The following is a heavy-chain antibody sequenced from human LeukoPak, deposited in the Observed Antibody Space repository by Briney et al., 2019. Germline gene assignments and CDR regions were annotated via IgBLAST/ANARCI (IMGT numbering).Heavy chain of an antibody. D-gene: IGHD4-11*01. CDR2: INHSGST. V-gene: IGHV4-38-2*02. J-gene: IGHJ4*02. CDR3: ARGRRTVTTRQFDY. Sequence: SETLSLTCSVSGYSISSGYYWSWIRQPPGKGLEWIGEINHSGSTNYNPSLKSRVTISVDTSKNQFSLKLSSVTAADTAVYYCARGRRTVTTRQFDYWGQGTLVTVSS. CDR1: GYSISSGYY.